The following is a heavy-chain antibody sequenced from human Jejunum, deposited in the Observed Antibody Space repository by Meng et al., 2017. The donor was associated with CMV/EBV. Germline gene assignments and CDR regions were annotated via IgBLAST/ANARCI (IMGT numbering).Heavy chain of an antibody. Sequence: QVPLVQAGAEVKKPGSSVKVSCKASGYTFTSYGISWVRQAPGQGLEWMGWISAYNGNTNYAQKLQGRVTMTTDTSTSTAYMELRSLRSDDTAVYYCAASSSSWYQNWFDPWGQGTLVTVSS. CDR3: AASSSSWYQNWFDP. D-gene: IGHD6-13*01. CDR2: ISAYNGNT. J-gene: IGHJ5*02. CDR1: GYTFTSYG. V-gene: IGHV1-18*01.